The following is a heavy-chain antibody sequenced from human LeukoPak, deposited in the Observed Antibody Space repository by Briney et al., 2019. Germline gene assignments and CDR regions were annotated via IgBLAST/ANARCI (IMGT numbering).Heavy chain of an antibody. J-gene: IGHJ3*02. Sequence: GGSLRLSCAASGFTFDDYAMHWVRQAPGKGLEWVSGISWNSGSIGYADSVKGRFTISRDNAKNSLYLQMNSLRAEDTALYYCAKGQWSRPHDAFDIWGQGTMVTVSS. D-gene: IGHD2-15*01. V-gene: IGHV3-9*01. CDR3: AKGQWSRPHDAFDI. CDR2: ISWNSGSI. CDR1: GFTFDDYA.